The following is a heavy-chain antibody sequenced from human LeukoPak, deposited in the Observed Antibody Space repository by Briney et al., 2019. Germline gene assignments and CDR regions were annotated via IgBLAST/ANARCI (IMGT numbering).Heavy chain of an antibody. J-gene: IGHJ4*02. CDR2: IYYIENT. D-gene: IGHD3-22*01. CDR3: AIGIDGGYYYDSSGLDY. CDR1: GGSISTYY. V-gene: IGHV4-59*01. Sequence: SETLSLTCTVSGGSISTYYWSWIRQAPGKGLEWIGYIYYIENTSYNPSLKSRVTISVDTSKNQFSLKLSSVTTADTAVYYCAIGIDGGYYYDSSGLDYWGQGTLVTVSS.